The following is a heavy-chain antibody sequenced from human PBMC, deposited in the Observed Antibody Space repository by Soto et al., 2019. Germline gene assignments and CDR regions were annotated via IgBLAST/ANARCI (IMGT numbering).Heavy chain of an antibody. CDR2: ISSSSSYI. CDR3: ARINSGYTVAETYGMDV. V-gene: IGHV3-21*01. CDR1: GFTFSSYS. J-gene: IGHJ6*02. Sequence: GGSLRLSCAASGFTFSSYSMNWVRQAPGKGLEWVSSISSSSSYIYYADSVKGRFTISRDNAKNSLYLQMNSLRAEDTAVYYCARINSGYTVAETYGMDVWGQGTTVTVSS. D-gene: IGHD5-12*01.